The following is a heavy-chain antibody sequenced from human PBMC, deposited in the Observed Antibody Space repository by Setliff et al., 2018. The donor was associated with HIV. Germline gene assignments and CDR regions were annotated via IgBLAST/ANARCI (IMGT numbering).Heavy chain of an antibody. V-gene: IGHV4-39*02. CDR3: ARDGGSSGWYFVLGYSDY. D-gene: IGHD6-19*01. CDR2: MYYTGST. Sequence: SETLSLTCTVSGGSTDSGSYYWAWIRQPPGKGLEWIGSMYYTGSTYYNPSLKCRVTISIDTSKNQFSLKLNAVTAADTAMYYCARDGGSSGWYFVLGYSDYWGPGTLVTVSS. J-gene: IGHJ4*02. CDR1: GGSTDSGSYY.